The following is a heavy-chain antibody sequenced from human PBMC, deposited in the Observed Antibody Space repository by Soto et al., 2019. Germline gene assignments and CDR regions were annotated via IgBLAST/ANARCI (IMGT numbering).Heavy chain of an antibody. V-gene: IGHV1-69*02. CDR3: ARVSGGNLHRYYYGMDV. CDR1: GGTFSSYT. CDR2: IIPILGIA. D-gene: IGHD2-15*01. Sequence: QVQLVQSGAEVKKPGSSVKVSCKASGGTFSSYTISWVRQAPGQGLEWMGRIIPILGIANYAQKFQGRVTITADKSTSTAYMELSSLRSEDTAVYYCARVSGGNLHRYYYGMDVWGQGTTVTVSS. J-gene: IGHJ6*02.